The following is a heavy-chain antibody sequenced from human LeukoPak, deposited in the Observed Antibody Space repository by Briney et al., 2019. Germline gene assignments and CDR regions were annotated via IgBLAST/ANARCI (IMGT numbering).Heavy chain of an antibody. V-gene: IGHV1-46*01. CDR1: GYTLTSYY. CDR2: INPSGGST. D-gene: IGHD1-26*01. Sequence: ASVKVSCKASGYTLTSYYMHWVRQAPGQGLEWMGIINPSGGSTSYAQKFQGRVAMTRDMSTSTVYMELSSLRSEDTAVYYCARENVIGGELNYFDYWGQGTLVTVSS. CDR3: ARENVIGGELNYFDY. J-gene: IGHJ4*02.